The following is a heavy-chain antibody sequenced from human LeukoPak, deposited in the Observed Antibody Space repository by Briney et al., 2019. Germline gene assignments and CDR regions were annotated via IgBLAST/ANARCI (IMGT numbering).Heavy chain of an antibody. D-gene: IGHD6-13*01. CDR1: GDTFTGYY. V-gene: IGHV1-2*02. J-gene: IGHJ5*02. Sequence: GASVKVSCTASGDTFTGYYIHWVRQAPGQGLECMGWINPNSGGTNYAQKFQGRVTMTRDTSISTAYMELSRLRSDDTAVYYCAREAAAGIKGENNWFDPWGQGTLVTVSS. CDR2: INPNSGGT. CDR3: AREAAAGIKGENNWFDP.